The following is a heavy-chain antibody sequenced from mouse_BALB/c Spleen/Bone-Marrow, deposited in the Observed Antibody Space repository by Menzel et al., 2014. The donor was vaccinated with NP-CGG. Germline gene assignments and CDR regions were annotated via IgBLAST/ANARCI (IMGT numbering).Heavy chain of an antibody. CDR2: TNPDSSTI. Sequence: VQLQQPGGGLVQPGGSLKLSCAASGFDFSRYWMSWVRQTPGKGLEWIGETNPDSSTINYTPSLKDKFIISRDNAKNTLYLQMRKVRSEDTALYYCARQGYYGYSDYWGQGTTLTVSS. D-gene: IGHD1-2*01. CDR1: GFDFSRYW. V-gene: IGHV4-1*02. J-gene: IGHJ2*01. CDR3: ARQGYYGYSDY.